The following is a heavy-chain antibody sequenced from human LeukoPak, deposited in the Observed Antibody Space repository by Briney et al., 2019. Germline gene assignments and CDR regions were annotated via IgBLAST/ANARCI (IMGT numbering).Heavy chain of an antibody. CDR1: GFSFDRQT. CDR3: VRDGGVSGYDLLDY. Sequence: GGSLRLSCAAFGFSFDRQTMSWVRQAPGKGLEWVAHINQDGSEEHYMDSAKARFTISRDNAKNSLSLQMNSLRAEDTAVYYCVRDGGVSGYDLLDYWGQGTLVTVSS. CDR2: INQDGSEE. V-gene: IGHV3-7*01. D-gene: IGHD5-12*01. J-gene: IGHJ4*02.